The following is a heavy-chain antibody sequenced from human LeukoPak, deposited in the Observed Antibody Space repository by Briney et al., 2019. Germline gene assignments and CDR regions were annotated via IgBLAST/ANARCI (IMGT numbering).Heavy chain of an antibody. D-gene: IGHD2/OR15-2a*01. V-gene: IGHV4-59*08. Sequence: SETLSLTCTVSGDSITYYYWSWIRQPPGKGLEWLVFIFHRGGTTYNPSLKRRVTISIDASKNLLSLKLRSVTAADTAMYYCARHGGCDSANCQGYFDYWGQGALVTVSS. CDR2: IFHRGGT. CDR1: GDSITYYY. J-gene: IGHJ4*02. CDR3: ARHGGCDSANCQGYFDY.